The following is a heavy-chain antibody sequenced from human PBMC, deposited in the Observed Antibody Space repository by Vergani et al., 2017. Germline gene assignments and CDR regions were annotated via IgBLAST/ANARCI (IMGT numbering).Heavy chain of an antibody. D-gene: IGHD4-17*01. V-gene: IGHV3-9*01. Sequence: EVQLVESGGGLVQPGRSLRLSCAASGFTFDDYAMHWVRQAPGKGLEWVSGISWHSGSIGYADSVKGRFTISRDTAKNSLYLQMNSLRAEDTALYYCAKDILDGDYDTSDAFDIWGQGTMVTVSS. CDR3: AKDILDGDYDTSDAFDI. J-gene: IGHJ3*02. CDR1: GFTFDDYA. CDR2: ISWHSGSI.